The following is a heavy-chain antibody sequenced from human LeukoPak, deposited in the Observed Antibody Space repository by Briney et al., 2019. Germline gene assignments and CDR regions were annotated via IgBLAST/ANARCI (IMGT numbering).Heavy chain of an antibody. Sequence: GGSLRLSCAASGFTFSSYSMNWVRQAPGKGLEWVSSIGSTSGYMYYTDSVKGRFTISRDNAKNSLYLQMNSLRAEDTAVYYCARILILTGYYSDSWGQGTLVTVSS. CDR3: ARILILTGYYSDS. CDR2: IGSTSGYM. J-gene: IGHJ5*01. V-gene: IGHV3-21*01. CDR1: GFTFSSYS. D-gene: IGHD3-9*01.